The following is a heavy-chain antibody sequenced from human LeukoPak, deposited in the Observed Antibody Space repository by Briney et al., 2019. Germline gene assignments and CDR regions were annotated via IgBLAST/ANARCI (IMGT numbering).Heavy chain of an antibody. V-gene: IGHV5-51*01. CDR1: GYSFTSYW. CDR2: IYPGDSDT. Sequence: GESLKISCKGSGYSFTSYWIGWVRQMPGKGLEGMGIIYPGDSDTRYSPSFQGQVTISADKSISTAYLQWSSLKASDTAMYYCARSTVTTPDWFDPWGQGTLVTVSS. J-gene: IGHJ5*02. D-gene: IGHD4-17*01. CDR3: ARSTVTTPDWFDP.